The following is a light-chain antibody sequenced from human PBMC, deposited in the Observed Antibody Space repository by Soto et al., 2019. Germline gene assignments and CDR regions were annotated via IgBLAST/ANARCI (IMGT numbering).Light chain of an antibody. J-gene: IGLJ3*02. CDR2: GNT. V-gene: IGLV1-40*01. CDR1: SSNIGTGYD. Sequence: QAVVTQPPSVSGAPGQRVTISCTGSSSNIGTGYDVHWYHQLPGTAPKLLIYGNTNRPSGVPDRFSGSKSGTSASLAITGLQAEDEADYYCQSWDSSLSGVVFGGGTKVTVL. CDR3: QSWDSSLSGVV.